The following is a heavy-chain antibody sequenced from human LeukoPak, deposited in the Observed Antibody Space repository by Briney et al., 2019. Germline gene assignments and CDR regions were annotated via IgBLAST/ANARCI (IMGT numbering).Heavy chain of an antibody. D-gene: IGHD2-21*02. Sequence: GGSLRLSCAASGFTFSSSYMHWVRQAPGRGLGWVSRINADASFIIYADSVKGRFTIFRDNAKNTLYLQMNSLRLDDTALYYCVSELPGCAGDCLKTWGQGTLVTVSP. CDR1: GFTFSSSY. CDR2: INADASFI. J-gene: IGHJ5*02. CDR3: VSELPGCAGDCLKT. V-gene: IGHV3-74*01.